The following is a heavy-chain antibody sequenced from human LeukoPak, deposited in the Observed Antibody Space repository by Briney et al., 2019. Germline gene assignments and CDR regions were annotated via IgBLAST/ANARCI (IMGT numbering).Heavy chain of an antibody. CDR1: GFTFSSYE. V-gene: IGHV3-48*03. J-gene: IGHJ4*02. CDR3: ARDLDGGTSFHY. Sequence: GGSLRLSCAASGFTFSSYEMNWVRQAPGKGLEWVSYISSSGSTIYYADSVKGRFTISRDNAKNSLYLQMNSLRAEDTAVYYFARDLDGGTSFHYWPQGPLVTVPS. CDR2: ISSSGSTI. D-gene: IGHD4-23*01.